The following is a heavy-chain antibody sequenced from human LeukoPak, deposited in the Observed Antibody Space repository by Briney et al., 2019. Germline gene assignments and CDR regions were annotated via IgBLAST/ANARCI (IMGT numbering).Heavy chain of an antibody. CDR3: AKAVQAYSSSWYYFDY. CDR2: ISSSGSTI. D-gene: IGHD6-13*01. CDR1: GFTFSDYY. V-gene: IGHV3-11*01. J-gene: IGHJ4*02. Sequence: GGSLRLSCAASGFTFSDYYMSWIRQAPGKGLEWVSYISSSGSTIYYADSVKGRFTISRDNAKNSLYLQMNSLRAEDMALYYCAKAVQAYSSSWYYFDYWGQGTLVTVSS.